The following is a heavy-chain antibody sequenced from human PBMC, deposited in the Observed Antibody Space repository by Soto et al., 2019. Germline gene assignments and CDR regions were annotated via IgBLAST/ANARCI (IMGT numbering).Heavy chain of an antibody. CDR3: ARAPTTVTTSYYFDC. Sequence: QVQLVESGGGVVQPGRSLRLSCAASGFTFSSYAMHWVRQAPGKGLEWVAVISYDGSNKYYADSVKGRFTISRDNSKNTLYLQMNSLRAEDTAVYYWARAPTTVTTSYYFDCWGQGTLVTVSS. V-gene: IGHV3-30-3*01. D-gene: IGHD4-17*01. CDR1: GFTFSSYA. J-gene: IGHJ4*02. CDR2: ISYDGSNK.